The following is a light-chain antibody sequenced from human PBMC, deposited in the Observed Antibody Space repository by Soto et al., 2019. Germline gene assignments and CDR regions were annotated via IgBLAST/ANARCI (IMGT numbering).Light chain of an antibody. J-gene: IGKJ5*01. V-gene: IGKV3-15*01. CDR3: QQRHSYPIT. CDR2: DTS. Sequence: EVVMTQSPATLSVSPGEGVTLSCRASQGIGDTLAWYQHKPGQTPRLLIYDTSTRATGVPARFSGSRSGPEFTLTISSLQPEDCATYYCQQRHSYPITFGQGTRLEIK. CDR1: QGIGDT.